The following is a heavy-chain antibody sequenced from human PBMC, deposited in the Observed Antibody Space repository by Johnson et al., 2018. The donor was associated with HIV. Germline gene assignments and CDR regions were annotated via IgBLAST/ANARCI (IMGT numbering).Heavy chain of an antibody. CDR1: AFTFSRYG. Sequence: QVQLVESGGGVVQPGRSLRLSCAASAFTFSRYGMHWVRQAPGKGLEWVALISYDGSNKYYGDSVKGRFTISRDNAKNSLYLQMNSLRAEDTAGYYCARERRPWGPDAFDIWGQGTMVTVSS. D-gene: IGHD3-16*01. CDR3: ARERRPWGPDAFDI. CDR2: ISYDGSNK. V-gene: IGHV3-30*03. J-gene: IGHJ3*02.